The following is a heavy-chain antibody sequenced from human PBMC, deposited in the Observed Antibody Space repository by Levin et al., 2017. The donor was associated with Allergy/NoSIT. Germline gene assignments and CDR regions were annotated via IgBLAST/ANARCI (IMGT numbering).Heavy chain of an antibody. CDR1: GYTFIDYY. CDR2: INPNSGAT. D-gene: IGHD4-17*01. J-gene: IGHJ4*02. V-gene: IGHV1-2*02. Sequence: GESLKISCEASGYTFIDYYIHWLRQAPGQGLEWMGWINPNSGATKNAPRFQGRVTMTTDTSISTIYMEMSGLRFDDTAVDYCAKDRYPGPQTTVTFDYWGQGILVTVSS. CDR3: AKDRYPGPQTTVTFDY.